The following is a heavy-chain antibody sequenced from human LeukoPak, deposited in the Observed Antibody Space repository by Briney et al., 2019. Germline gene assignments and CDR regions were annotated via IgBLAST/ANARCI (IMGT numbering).Heavy chain of an antibody. CDR3: ARTLDCTSSSCSYGMDV. V-gene: IGHV4-59*08. CDR1: GGSMSRYY. CDR2: IFYSGST. J-gene: IGHJ6*02. D-gene: IGHD2-15*01. Sequence: SETLSLTCAVSGGSMSRYYWSWIRQPPGKGLEWVGYIFYSGSTNYNPSRESRVTISVDTSKNQFSLKLSSVTAADTAVYYCARTLDCTSSSCSYGMDVWGQGTTVTVPS.